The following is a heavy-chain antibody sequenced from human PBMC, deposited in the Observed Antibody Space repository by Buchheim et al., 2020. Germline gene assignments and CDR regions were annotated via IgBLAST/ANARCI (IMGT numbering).Heavy chain of an antibody. Sequence: QVQLVESGGGVVQPGRSLRLSCAASGFTFSSYAMHWVRQAPGKGLEWVAVISYDGSNKYYADSVKGRFTISRDNSKKTLYLQMNSLRAEDTAVYYCARDIPSYYYGMDVWGQGTT. CDR3: ARDIPSYYYGMDV. CDR1: GFTFSSYA. CDR2: ISYDGSNK. D-gene: IGHD2-2*02. V-gene: IGHV3-30*14. J-gene: IGHJ6*02.